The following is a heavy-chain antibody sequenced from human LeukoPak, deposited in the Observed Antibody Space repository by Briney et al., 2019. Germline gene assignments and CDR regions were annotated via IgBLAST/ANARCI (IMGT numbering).Heavy chain of an antibody. V-gene: IGHV4-4*02. CDR2: IYHSGST. CDR1: GGSISSSNW. Sequence: RSSETLSLTCAVSGGSISSSNWWSWVRQPPGKGLEWIGEIYHSGSTNYNPSLKSRVTISVDKSKNQFSLKLSSVTAADTAVYYCARENGPNYGEKAYYYYYMDVWGKGTTVTVSS. CDR3: ARENGPNYGEKAYYYYYMDV. D-gene: IGHD4-17*01. J-gene: IGHJ6*03.